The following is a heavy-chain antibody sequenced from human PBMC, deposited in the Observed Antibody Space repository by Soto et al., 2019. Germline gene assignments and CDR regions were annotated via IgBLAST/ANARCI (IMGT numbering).Heavy chain of an antibody. CDR3: ASRPSGRYYDFWSGYTQTDY. V-gene: IGHV4-39*01. D-gene: IGHD3-3*01. CDR2: IYYSGST. CDR1: GGSISSSSYY. Sequence: SETLSLTCTVSGGSISSSSYYWGWIRQPPGKGLEWIGSIYYSGSTYYNPSLKSRVTISVDTSKNQFSLKLSSVTAADTAVYYCASRPSGRYYDFWSGYTQTDYWGQGTLVTVSS. J-gene: IGHJ4*02.